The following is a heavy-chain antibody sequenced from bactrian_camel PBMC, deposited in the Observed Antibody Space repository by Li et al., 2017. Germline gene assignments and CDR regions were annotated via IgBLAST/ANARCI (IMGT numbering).Heavy chain of an antibody. Sequence: DVQLVESGGGSVQTGGSLRLSCAPSGLSVSDSSMAWFRQSPGKEPEAVAAIRRDDLTAYTDSVKGRFTISQDGAENTVYLQMNGLKPEDTAMYYCAASRLGSTINWRQERRYGYWGQGTQVTVS. D-gene: IGHD4*01. V-gene: IGHV3S67*01. CDR2: IRRDDLT. CDR1: GLSVSDSS. J-gene: IGHJ4*01. CDR3: AASRLGSTINWRQERRYGY.